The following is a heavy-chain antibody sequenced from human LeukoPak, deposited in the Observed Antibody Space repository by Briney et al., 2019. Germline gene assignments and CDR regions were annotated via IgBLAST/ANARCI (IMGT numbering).Heavy chain of an antibody. CDR2: ISSSGHNS. J-gene: IGHJ4*02. D-gene: IGHD5-12*01. CDR3: AKSVASDAY. Sequence: GGSLRLSCAASGFTFSSYAMHWVRQAPGEGLEYVSAISSSGHNSFYGDSVRGRFTISRDNSKNTLYLQMDSLRAEDMAVYYCAKSVASDAYWGQGTLVTVSS. V-gene: IGHV3-64*02. CDR1: GFTFSSYA.